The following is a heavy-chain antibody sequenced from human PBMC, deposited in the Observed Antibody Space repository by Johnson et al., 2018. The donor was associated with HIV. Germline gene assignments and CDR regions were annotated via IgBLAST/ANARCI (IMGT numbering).Heavy chain of an antibody. D-gene: IGHD3-22*01. J-gene: IGHJ3*02. CDR3: ARESGGEGGGSGYYVSPRGAFDI. Sequence: VQLVESGGGLVKPGGSLRLSCAASGFAFRTHWMVWVRQVPGKGPVWVARIYNDGSRPSYADSVKGRFTISRDNAKNTVDLQMNSLRAEDTAVYYCARESGGEGGGSGYYVSPRGAFDIWGQGTMVTVSS. V-gene: IGHV3-74*01. CDR1: GFAFRTHW. CDR2: IYNDGSRP.